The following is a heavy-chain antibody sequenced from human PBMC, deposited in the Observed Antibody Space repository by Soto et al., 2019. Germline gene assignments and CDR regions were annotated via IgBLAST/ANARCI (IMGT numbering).Heavy chain of an antibody. CDR2: ISAYNGNT. D-gene: IGHD6-13*01. V-gene: IGHV1-18*04. CDR3: ARVRAAEGGMDV. CDR1: GYTFTSYG. J-gene: IGHJ6*02. Sequence: ASLKVSCKASGYTFTSYGISWVRQAPGQGLEWMGWISAYNGNTDYAQKLQGRVTMTTDTSTSTAYMELRSLRSDDTAVYYCARVRAAEGGMDVWGQGTTVTVCS.